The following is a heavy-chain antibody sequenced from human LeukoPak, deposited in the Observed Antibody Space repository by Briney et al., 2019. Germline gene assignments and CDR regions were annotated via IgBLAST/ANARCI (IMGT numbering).Heavy chain of an antibody. D-gene: IGHD3-3*01. CDR2: IYTSGST. V-gene: IGHV4-61*02. J-gene: IGHJ4*02. Sequence: SETLSLTCTVSGGSISSGSYYWSWIRPPAGKGLEWIGRIYTSGSTNYNPALKSRVTISVDTSKNQFSLKLSSVTAADTAVYYCARDGIFGVVNYYFDYWGQGTLVTVSS. CDR3: ARDGIFGVVNYYFDY. CDR1: GGSISSGSYY.